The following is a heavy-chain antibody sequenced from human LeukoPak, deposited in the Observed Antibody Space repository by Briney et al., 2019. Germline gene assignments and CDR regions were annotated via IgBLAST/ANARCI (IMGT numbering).Heavy chain of an antibody. CDR3: AKDYRYCTSTSCYGDDAFDI. CDR2: ISGSGVST. Sequence: GGSLRLSCAASGFTFSSYDMTWVRQAPGKGLEWVTAISGSGVSTYYADSVKGRFTISRDNSKNTLYLQMSSLRAEDTAVYYCAKDYRYCTSTSCYGDDAFDIWGQGTMVTVSS. D-gene: IGHD2-2*01. J-gene: IGHJ3*02. CDR1: GFTFSSYD. V-gene: IGHV3-23*01.